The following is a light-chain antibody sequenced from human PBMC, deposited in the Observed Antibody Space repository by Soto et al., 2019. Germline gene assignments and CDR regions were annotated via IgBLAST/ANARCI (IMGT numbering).Light chain of an antibody. V-gene: IGLV1-44*01. CDR1: SSNIGSNT. Sequence: QSVLTQPPSSSGTTGQRVTISCSGSSSNIGSNTVNWYQQLPGTAPKLPIYSNNQRPSGVPDRFSGSKSGTSASLAISGLQSEDEADYYCAAWDDSLNGYVFGTVTTLTVL. J-gene: IGLJ1*01. CDR3: AAWDDSLNGYV. CDR2: SNN.